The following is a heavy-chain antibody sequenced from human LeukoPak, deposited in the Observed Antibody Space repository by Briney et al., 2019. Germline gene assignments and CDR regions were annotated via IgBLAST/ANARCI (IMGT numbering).Heavy chain of an antibody. J-gene: IGHJ6*03. CDR2: ISSSSSYI. Sequence: GGSLRLSCAASGFTFSSYSMNWVRQAPGKGLEWVSSISSSSSYIYYADSVKGRFTISRDNAKNSLYLQMNSLRAEDTALYHCAREAPYSYGRGTMDVWDKGTTVTISS. V-gene: IGHV3-21*04. CDR3: AREAPYSYGRGTMDV. CDR1: GFTFSSYS. D-gene: IGHD5-18*01.